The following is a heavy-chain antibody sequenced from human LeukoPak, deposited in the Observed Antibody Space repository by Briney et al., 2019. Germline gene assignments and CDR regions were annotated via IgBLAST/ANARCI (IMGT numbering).Heavy chain of an antibody. D-gene: IGHD2-15*01. CDR2: ISNSSTYI. CDR3: ARDVGYCSGVTCHSGDYYGMDV. J-gene: IGHJ6*02. V-gene: IGHV3-21*01. Sequence: GGSLRLSCAASGFTFSGYTMTWVRQAPGKGLEWVSSISNSSTYIYYADSVKGRFTISRDNVQNSLYLQINSLRAEDTAVYYCARDVGYCSGVTCHSGDYYGMDVWGQGTTVTVSS. CDR1: GFTFSGYT.